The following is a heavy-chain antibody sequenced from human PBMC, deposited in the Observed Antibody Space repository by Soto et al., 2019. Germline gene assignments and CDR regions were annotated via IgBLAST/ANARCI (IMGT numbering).Heavy chain of an antibody. CDR2: IYYSGST. D-gene: IGHD2-8*02. CDR3: ARDNITGLFDY. Sequence: SETLSLTCSVSGGSISSGDYYWNWIRQPPGKGLEWIGHIYYSGSTYYNSSLKSRVTISVDTSKNQFSLKLTSVTAADTAVYYCARDNITGLFDYWGQGTLVTVSS. CDR1: GGSISSGDYY. J-gene: IGHJ4*02. V-gene: IGHV4-30-4*01.